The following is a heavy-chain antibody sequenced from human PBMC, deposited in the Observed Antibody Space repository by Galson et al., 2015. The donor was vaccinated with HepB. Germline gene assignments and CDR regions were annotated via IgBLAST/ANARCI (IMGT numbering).Heavy chain of an antibody. CDR1: GFSLRTRGMC. J-gene: IGHJ6*02. V-gene: IGHV2-70*13. CDR3: ARMVKVLTGYYKGTYYYGMDV. Sequence: ALVKPTQTLTLTCSFSGFSLRTRGMCVSWIRQPPGKALEWLALVNWDADTHSNASLKTRLTISKDTSKNQGVLTLINMDPEDTGTYYCARMVKVLTGYYKGTYYYGMDVWGQGTAVTVSS. CDR2: VNWDADT. D-gene: IGHD3-9*01.